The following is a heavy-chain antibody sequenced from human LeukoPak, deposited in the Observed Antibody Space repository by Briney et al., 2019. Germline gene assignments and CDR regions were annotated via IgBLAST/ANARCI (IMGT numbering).Heavy chain of an antibody. CDR2: INPAGGST. V-gene: IGHV1-46*01. Sequence: GASVKVSCKASGSTFTGYYMHWVRQAPGQGLEWMGIINPAGGSTTYAQKFQGSRLTLTRDTSTSTVYMELSSLRSEDTAVYYCARGRGVHDSHTYDYFDYWGQGSLVTVSS. CDR3: ARGRGVHDSHTYDYFDY. CDR1: GSTFTGYY. J-gene: IGHJ4*02. D-gene: IGHD3-22*01.